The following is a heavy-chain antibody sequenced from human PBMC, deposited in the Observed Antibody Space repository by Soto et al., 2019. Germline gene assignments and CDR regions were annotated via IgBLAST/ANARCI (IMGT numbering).Heavy chain of an antibody. V-gene: IGHV3-48*03. D-gene: IGHD3-10*01. J-gene: IGHJ4*02. CDR1: GFTFSSYE. CDR3: ERLRSRPKSGGTFDY. Sequence: PGGSLRLSYAASGFTFSSYEMNWVRQAPGKGLEWVSYISSSGSTIYYADSVKGRFTISRDNAKNSLYLQMNSLRAEDTAVYYCERLRSRPKSGGTFDYWGQGTLVTVYS. CDR2: ISSSGSTI.